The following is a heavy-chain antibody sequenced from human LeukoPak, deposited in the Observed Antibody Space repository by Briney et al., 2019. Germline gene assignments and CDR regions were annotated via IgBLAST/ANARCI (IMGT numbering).Heavy chain of an antibody. CDR1: TYTFTGYY. V-gene: IGHV1-2*02. CDR3: ASPDYYGPGSYRFDP. CDR2: INPNSGGT. D-gene: IGHD3-10*01. Sequence: ASVKVSCKASTYTFTGYYMHWVRQAPGQGLEWMGWINPNSGGTKYAQKFQGRVTMTVDTSISTAYMQLSSLRSDDTAVYCCASPDYYGPGSYRFDPWGQGTLVTVSS. J-gene: IGHJ5*02.